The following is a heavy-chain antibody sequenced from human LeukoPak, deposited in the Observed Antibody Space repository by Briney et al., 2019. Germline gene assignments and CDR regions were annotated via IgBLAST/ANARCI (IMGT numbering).Heavy chain of an antibody. CDR1: GLTFSRHD. V-gene: IGHV3-13*01. CDR3: ATGRSSGWSYAFDI. J-gene: IGHJ3*02. D-gene: IGHD6-19*01. CDR2: IGTLADT. Sequence: GGSLRLSCAASGLTFSRHDMHWVRQVTGKGLEWVSAIGTLADTFYSDSVNGRFTISRENAKNSLYLQMNSLRVGDTAVYYCATGRSSGWSYAFDIWGRGTMVTVSS.